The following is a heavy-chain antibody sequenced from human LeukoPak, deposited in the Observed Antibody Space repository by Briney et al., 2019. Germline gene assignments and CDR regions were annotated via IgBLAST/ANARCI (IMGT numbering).Heavy chain of an antibody. V-gene: IGHV3-23*01. CDR1: GFTFSNYA. CDR2: ISATDGDT. CDR3: AKAGGTTVTTKGWYFDL. Sequence: PGGSLRPSCAASGFTFSNYAMSWVRQAPGKGLEWVSTISATDGDTDYADSVKGRFTISRDNSKNTLYLQMNSLRAEDTAVYYCAKAGGTTVTTKGWYFDLWGRGTLVTVSS. J-gene: IGHJ2*01. D-gene: IGHD4-17*01.